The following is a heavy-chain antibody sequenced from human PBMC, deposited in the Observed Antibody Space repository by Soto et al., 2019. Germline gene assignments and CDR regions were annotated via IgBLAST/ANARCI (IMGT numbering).Heavy chain of an antibody. D-gene: IGHD3-16*01. J-gene: IGHJ6*02. CDR1: GYTFTRYG. Sequence: QVQLVQSGAEVKNPGASVKVSCKASGYTFTRYGIGWARQAPGQGLEWMGWINTYKGNTNYAQNVQGRVTLTTDTSTSTAYMELRSLRSNATAIYYCAMVDVYVTPSPQDVWGQGTTVIVSS. CDR2: INTYKGNT. CDR3: AMVDVYVTPSPQDV. V-gene: IGHV1-18*01.